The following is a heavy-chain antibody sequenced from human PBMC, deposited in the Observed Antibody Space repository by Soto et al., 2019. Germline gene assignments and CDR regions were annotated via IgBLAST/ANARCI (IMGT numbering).Heavy chain of an antibody. J-gene: IGHJ4*02. Sequence: QLQLQESGPGLVKPSETLSLTCTVSGGSISSSSYYWGWIRQPPGKGLEWIGSIYYSGSTYYNPSLKSRVTISVDTSKSQFSLKLSSVTAADTAVYYCARQGLRITIFGVVNHVYDYWGQGTLVTVSS. CDR1: GGSISSSSYY. D-gene: IGHD3-3*01. V-gene: IGHV4-39*01. CDR2: IYYSGST. CDR3: ARQGLRITIFGVVNHVYDY.